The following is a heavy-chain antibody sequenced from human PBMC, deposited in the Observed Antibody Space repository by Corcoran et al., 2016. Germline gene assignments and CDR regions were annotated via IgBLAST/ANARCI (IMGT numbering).Heavy chain of an antibody. Sequence: QVQLVQSGAEVKKPGASVKVSCKASGYTLTGYYMHWVRQAPGQGLEWRGWINPNSGGTNYAQKFQGRVTMTRDTSISTAYMELSRLRSDDTAVYYCARTYYDFWSGYCFDYWGQGTLFTVSS. V-gene: IGHV1-2*02. D-gene: IGHD3-3*01. CDR2: INPNSGGT. CDR1: GYTLTGYY. CDR3: ARTYYDFWSGYCFDY. J-gene: IGHJ4*02.